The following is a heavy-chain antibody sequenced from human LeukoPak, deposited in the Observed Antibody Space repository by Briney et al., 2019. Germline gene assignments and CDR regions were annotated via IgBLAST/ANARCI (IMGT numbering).Heavy chain of an antibody. CDR3: ARGRPFDI. V-gene: IGHV3-53*01. CDR1: EFAVSNNY. J-gene: IGHJ3*02. CDR2: LYSGGTT. Sequence: GGSLRLSCAASEFAVSNNYMSWVRQAPGKGLEWISVLYSGGTTYYADSVKGRFTISRDTSKNTLYLHMNSLRDEDTAVYYCARGRPFDIWGQGTMVTVSS.